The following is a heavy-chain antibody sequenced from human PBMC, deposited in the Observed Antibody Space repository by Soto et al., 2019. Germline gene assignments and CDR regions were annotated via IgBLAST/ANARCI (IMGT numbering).Heavy chain of an antibody. J-gene: IGHJ4*02. V-gene: IGHV4-34*01. CDR2: INHSGST. CDR1: XXXXXXXX. CDR3: ARDKITGLFDY. D-gene: IGHD3-10*01. Sequence: QVQLQQWGAGLLKPSETLSLTCXXXXXXXXXXXXXXIRQPPGTGLEWIGEINHSGSTNYNPSLKXXXXXXXXXSXXXXXXXXXXVXAXDTAVYYCARDKITGLFDYWGQGTLVTVSS.